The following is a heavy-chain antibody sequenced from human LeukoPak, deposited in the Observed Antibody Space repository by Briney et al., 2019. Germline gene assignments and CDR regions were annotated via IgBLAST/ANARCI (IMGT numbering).Heavy chain of an antibody. CDR3: AGFTFFRGVITFDY. V-gene: IGHV4-39*07. D-gene: IGHD3-10*01. CDR2: IYYSGST. J-gene: IGHJ4*02. Sequence: PSETLSLTCTVSGGSISSGSYYWGWIRQPPGKGLEWIGNIYYSGSTYYNPSLKSRVSISVDTSKNQFSLKLSSVTAADTAVYSCAGFTFFRGVITFDYWGQGTLVTVSS. CDR1: GGSISSGSYY.